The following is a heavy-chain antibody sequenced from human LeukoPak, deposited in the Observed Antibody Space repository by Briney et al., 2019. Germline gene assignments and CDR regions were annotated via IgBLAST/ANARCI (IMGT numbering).Heavy chain of an antibody. J-gene: IGHJ6*02. CDR1: GFTFSNFW. CDR3: ARGSTSLDV. D-gene: IGHD2-2*01. V-gene: IGHV3-74*01. CDR2: INSDGSTT. Sequence: PGGSLRLSCAASGFTFSNFWMHWVRQAPGKGLVWVSRINSDGSTTNYADSVKGRFTISRDNAKNTLYLQMNSLRAEDTAVYYCARGSTSLDVWGQGTTVTVSS.